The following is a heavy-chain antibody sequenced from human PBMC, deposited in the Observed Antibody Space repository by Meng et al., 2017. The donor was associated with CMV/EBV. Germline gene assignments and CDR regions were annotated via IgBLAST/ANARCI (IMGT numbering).Heavy chain of an antibody. D-gene: IGHD5-24*01. CDR1: GYTFTGYY. Sequence: QAQLGQSGAEVKTPGASVQVSCKASGYTFTGYYTHWVRQAPGQGLEWMGWINPNSGGTNYAQKFQGRVTMTRDTSISTAYMELSRLRSDDTAVYYCARVQVRGEMATPAGYWGQGTLVTVSS. CDR2: INPNSGGT. V-gene: IGHV1-2*02. J-gene: IGHJ4*02. CDR3: ARVQVRGEMATPAGY.